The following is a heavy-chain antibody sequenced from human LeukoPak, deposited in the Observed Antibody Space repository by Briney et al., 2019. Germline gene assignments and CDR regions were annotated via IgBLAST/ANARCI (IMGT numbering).Heavy chain of an antibody. V-gene: IGHV1-69*13. D-gene: IGHD3-3*02. Sequence: ASVKVSCKASGGTCSSYAISWVRQAPGQGLEWMGGIIPIFGTANYAQKFQGRVTITADESTSTAYMELSSLRSEDTAVYYCARHFWSGYYRLWGQGTMVSVSS. CDR2: IIPIFGTA. CDR3: ARHFWSGYYRL. J-gene: IGHJ3*01. CDR1: GGTCSSYA.